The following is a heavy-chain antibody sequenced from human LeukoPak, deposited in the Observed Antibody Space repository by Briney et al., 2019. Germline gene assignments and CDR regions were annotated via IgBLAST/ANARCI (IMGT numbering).Heavy chain of an antibody. J-gene: IGHJ4*02. V-gene: IGHV1-18*01. D-gene: IGHD2-2*01. CDR3: ARIPVAPDYFDY. Sequence: ASAKVSCKASGYTFTSYGISWVRQAPGQGLEWMGWISAYNGNTNYAQKLQGRVTMTTDTSTSTAYMELRSLRSDDTAVYYCARIPVAPDYFDYWGQGTLVTVSS. CDR2: ISAYNGNT. CDR1: GYTFTSYG.